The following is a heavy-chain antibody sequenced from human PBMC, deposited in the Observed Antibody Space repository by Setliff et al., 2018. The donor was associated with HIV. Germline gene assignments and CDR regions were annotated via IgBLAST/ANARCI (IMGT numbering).Heavy chain of an antibody. CDR3: ARRMEMTPIGY. D-gene: IGHD2-15*01. V-gene: IGHV7-4-1*02. CDR2: INTVTGNP. Sequence: ASVKVSCKASGYTFSDYYLHWVRQAPGQAIEWMGWINTVTGNPTYAQGFTGRFVFSLDTSVSTAYLQISSLKAEDSAVYYCARRMEMTPIGYWGQGTLVTVSS. J-gene: IGHJ4*02. CDR1: GYTFSDYY.